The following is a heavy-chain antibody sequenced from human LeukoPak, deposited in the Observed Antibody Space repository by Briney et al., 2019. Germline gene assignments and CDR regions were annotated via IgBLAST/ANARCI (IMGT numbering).Heavy chain of an antibody. J-gene: IGHJ4*02. Sequence: PSQTLSLTCTVSGGSISSGGYYWSWIRQHPGKGLEWIGYIYYSGSTYYNPSLKSRVTISVDTSKNQFSLKLSSVTAADTAVYYCARLVWGSRYFDYWGQGTLVTVSS. CDR1: GGSISSGGYY. V-gene: IGHV4-31*03. CDR2: IYYSGST. CDR3: ARLVWGSRYFDY. D-gene: IGHD3-10*01.